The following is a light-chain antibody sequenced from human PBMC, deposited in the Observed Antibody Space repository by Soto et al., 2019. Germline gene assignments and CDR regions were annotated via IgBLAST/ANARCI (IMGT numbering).Light chain of an antibody. Sequence: QSVLTQPPSASGTPGQRVTISCSGSSSNIGSNTVNWYQQLPGTAPKLLIYSNNQRPSGVPDRCSGSKSGTSASLAISGLQSADEADYYCAAWDDSLNGYVFGTGTKVTVL. J-gene: IGLJ1*01. V-gene: IGLV1-44*01. CDR3: AAWDDSLNGYV. CDR2: SNN. CDR1: SSNIGSNT.